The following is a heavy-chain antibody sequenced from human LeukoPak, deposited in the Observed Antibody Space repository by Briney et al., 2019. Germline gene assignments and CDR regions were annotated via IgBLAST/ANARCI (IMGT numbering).Heavy chain of an antibody. D-gene: IGHD6-19*01. CDR2: IGVSGGST. CDR1: GFTFSRYV. Sequence: PGGSLRLSCASSGFTFSRYVLTWVRQAPGKGLEWVSAIGVSGGSTFYADSVKGRFTISRDNSKNTLYLLMNSLRAEDTAVYYCAKDMDTAVAGGGGNWFDPWGQGTLVTVSS. CDR3: AKDMDTAVAGGGGNWFDP. J-gene: IGHJ5*02. V-gene: IGHV3-23*01.